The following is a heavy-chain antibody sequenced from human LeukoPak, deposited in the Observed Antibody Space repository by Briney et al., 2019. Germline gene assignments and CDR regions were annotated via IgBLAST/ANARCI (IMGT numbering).Heavy chain of an antibody. CDR2: INPNSGGT. J-gene: IGHJ3*02. D-gene: IGHD7-27*01. CDR3: ARDGNWGSLRGAFDI. Sequence: ASVKVSCKASGYTFTVYYMHWVRQAPREGLEWMGWINPNSGGTNYARNFQGRVTMTRDTSISTAYMELSRLRSDDTAVYYCARDGNWGSLRGAFDIWGQGTMVTVSS. V-gene: IGHV1-2*02. CDR1: GYTFTVYY.